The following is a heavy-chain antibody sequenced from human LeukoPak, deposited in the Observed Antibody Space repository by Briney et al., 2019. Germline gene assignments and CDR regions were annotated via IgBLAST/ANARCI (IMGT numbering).Heavy chain of an antibody. D-gene: IGHD5-24*01. J-gene: IGHJ6*03. Sequence: PGGSLRLSCAASGFTFNSYGMHWVRQAPGKGLEWVTFIRYDGSNKYYADSVKGRFTISRDNSKNTLYLQMNSLRAEDTAVYYCAKAATPSTYYYYMDVWGKGTTVTVSS. CDR1: GFTFNSYG. CDR2: IRYDGSNK. CDR3: AKAATPSTYYYYMDV. V-gene: IGHV3-30*02.